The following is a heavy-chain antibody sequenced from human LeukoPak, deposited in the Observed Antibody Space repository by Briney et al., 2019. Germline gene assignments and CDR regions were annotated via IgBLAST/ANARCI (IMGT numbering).Heavy chain of an antibody. D-gene: IGHD3-22*01. Sequence: QTGGSLRLSCVVSGFTFSTYNMHWVRQAPGKGLEWISYISRTSSTIYYADSVKGRFTISRDNVKNSLYLQMNTLRAEDTAVYYCASPRAAKYYYDSSGYSFDYWGQGTLVTVSS. V-gene: IGHV3-48*01. CDR2: ISRTSSTI. CDR3: ASPRAAKYYYDSSGYSFDY. CDR1: GFTFSTYN. J-gene: IGHJ4*02.